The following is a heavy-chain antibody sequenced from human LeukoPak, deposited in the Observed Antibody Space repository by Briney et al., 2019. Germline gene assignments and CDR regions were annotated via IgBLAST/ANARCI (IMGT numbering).Heavy chain of an antibody. CDR2: IHNSEST. D-gene: IGHD5-18*01. Sequence: SETLSLTCAVSGGSISTSSYYWGWIRQPPGKGLEWIGNIHNSESTYYNPSLKSRVTMSVDTSKNQFSLKLSSVTAADTAVYYCARQVTFGYAFAYYFDYWGQGSLVTVSS. CDR1: GGSISTSSYY. J-gene: IGHJ4*02. CDR3: ARQVTFGYAFAYYFDY. V-gene: IGHV4-39*01.